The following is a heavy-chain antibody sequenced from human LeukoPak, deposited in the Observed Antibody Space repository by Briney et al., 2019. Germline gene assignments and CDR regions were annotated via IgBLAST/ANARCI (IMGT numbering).Heavy chain of an antibody. J-gene: IGHJ5*02. V-gene: IGHV1-69*05. CDR1: GGTLSSYT. Sequence: SVKVSCKASGGTLSSYTISWVRQAPGQGLEWMGGIIPVFGTPNYAQKFQGRVTVTTDESTNTAYMELISLRSEDTAVYYCARGNFDSGSFQAPELGWFDPWGQGTLVTVSP. D-gene: IGHD6-6*01. CDR3: ARGNFDSGSFQAPELGWFDP. CDR2: IIPVFGTP.